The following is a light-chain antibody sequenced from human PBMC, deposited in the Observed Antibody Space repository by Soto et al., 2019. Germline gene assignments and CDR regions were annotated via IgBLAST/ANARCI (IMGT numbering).Light chain of an antibody. CDR3: QHYDNLPPFT. Sequence: DLQMTQSPSSLSASVGDRVTITCQASQDIRKYLNWYQQKPGRAPKLLNYGASNLETGVPSRFSGSGYGTDFTFTISSLQPEDIATYYCQHYDNLPPFTFGPGTKVAIK. CDR1: QDIRKY. V-gene: IGKV1-33*01. J-gene: IGKJ3*01. CDR2: GAS.